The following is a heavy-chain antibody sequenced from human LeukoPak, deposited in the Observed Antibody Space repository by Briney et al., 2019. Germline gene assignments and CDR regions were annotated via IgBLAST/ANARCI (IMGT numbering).Heavy chain of an antibody. CDR2: ISAYNGNT. J-gene: IGHJ5*02. D-gene: IGHD3-9*01. CDR1: GYTFTSYG. V-gene: IGHV1-18*01. CDR3: PREEGYYDILTGYQNWFDP. Sequence: ASVKVSCKASGYTFTSYGISWVRQAPGQGLEWMGWISAYNGNTNYAQKLQGRVTMTTDTSTSTAYMELRSLRSDDTAVYYCPREEGYYDILTGYQNWFDPWGQGTLVTVSS.